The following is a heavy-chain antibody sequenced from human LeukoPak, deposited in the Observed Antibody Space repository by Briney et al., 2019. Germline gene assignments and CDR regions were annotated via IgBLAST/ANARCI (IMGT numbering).Heavy chain of an antibody. CDR1: GFTLSSYA. CDR3: AKDRVFELWFEEASPYYFDY. CDR2: ISSSSSTI. D-gene: IGHD3-10*01. J-gene: IGHJ4*02. V-gene: IGHV3-48*01. Sequence: PGGSLRLSCAASGFTLSSYAMSWVRQAPGKGLEWVSYISSSSSTIYYADSVKGRFTISRDNAKNSLYLQMNSLRAEDTAVYYCAKDRVFELWFEEASPYYFDYWGQGTLVTVSS.